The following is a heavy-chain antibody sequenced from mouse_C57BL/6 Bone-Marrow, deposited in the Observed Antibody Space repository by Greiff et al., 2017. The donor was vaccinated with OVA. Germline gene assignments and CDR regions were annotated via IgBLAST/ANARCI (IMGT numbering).Heavy chain of an antibody. CDR2: INPGSGGT. Sequence: QVQLKESGAELVRPGTSVKVSCKASGYAFTNYLIEWVKQRPGQGLEWIGVINPGSGGTNYNEKFKGKATLTADKSSSTAYMQLSSLTSEDSAVYFCARSRDYWGQGTSVTVSS. J-gene: IGHJ4*01. V-gene: IGHV1-54*01. CDR3: ARSRDY. CDR1: GYAFTNYL.